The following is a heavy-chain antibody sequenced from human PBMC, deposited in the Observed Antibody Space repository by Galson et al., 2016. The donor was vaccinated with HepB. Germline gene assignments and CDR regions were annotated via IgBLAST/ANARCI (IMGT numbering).Heavy chain of an antibody. Sequence: SLRLSCAASGFTFSIYGMHWVRQAPGKGLEWVAVIWFDGSKKYYVDSVKGRFTISRDDSKNTLYLQMNGLRAEDTAVYFCARDSLINQDDVFDVWGQGTRVTVSS. CDR2: IWFDGSKK. V-gene: IGHV3-33*01. D-gene: IGHD5-24*01. J-gene: IGHJ3*01. CDR3: ARDSLINQDDVFDV. CDR1: GFTFSIYG.